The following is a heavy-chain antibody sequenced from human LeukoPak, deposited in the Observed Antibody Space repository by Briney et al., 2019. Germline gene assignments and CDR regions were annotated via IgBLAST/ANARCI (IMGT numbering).Heavy chain of an antibody. CDR3: AKVVGTSGWYFDY. J-gene: IGHJ4*02. Sequence: PGESLRLSCAASGXTFSNYAMSWVRQAPGKGLEWVSRITSRSTYYADSVKGRFTISRDISKNTLYVQTNSLRAEDTAVYYCAKVVGTSGWYFDYWGQGTLVTVSS. D-gene: IGHD1-1*01. V-gene: IGHV3-23*01. CDR1: GXTFSNYA. CDR2: ITSRST.